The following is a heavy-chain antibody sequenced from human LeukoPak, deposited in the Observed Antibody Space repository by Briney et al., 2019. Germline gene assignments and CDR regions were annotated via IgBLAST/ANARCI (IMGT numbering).Heavy chain of an antibody. CDR2: IYYSGST. D-gene: IGHD3-22*01. CDR3: ARSSEGRYYYDSSGYSYYYYYMDV. CDR1: GGSISSYY. Sequence: SENLSLTCTVSGGSISSYYWSWIRQPPGKGLEWIGYIYYSGSTNYNPSLKSRVTISVDTSKNQFSLKLSSVTAADTAVYYCARSSEGRYYYDSSGYSYYYYYMDVWGKGTTVTISS. V-gene: IGHV4-59*01. J-gene: IGHJ6*03.